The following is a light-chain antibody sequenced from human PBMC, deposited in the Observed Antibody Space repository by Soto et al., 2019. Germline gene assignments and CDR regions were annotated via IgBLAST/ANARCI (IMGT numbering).Light chain of an antibody. Sequence: QMTQSPSSLSASVGEKIIITCRASRDVGSDVSWYQQKPGQAPKLLIYAASNLYTGVPSRFSGSGSGTDFTLTISSLQPEDFATYYCQQSYSTPRAFGGGTKVDIK. J-gene: IGKJ4*01. CDR2: AAS. V-gene: IGKV1-39*01. CDR1: RDVGSD. CDR3: QQSYSTPRA.